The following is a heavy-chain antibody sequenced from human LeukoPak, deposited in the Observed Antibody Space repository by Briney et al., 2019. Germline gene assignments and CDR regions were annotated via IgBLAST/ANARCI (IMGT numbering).Heavy chain of an antibody. V-gene: IGHV3-20*04. J-gene: IGHJ4*02. Sequence: GGSLRLSCAASGFTFDDYGMSWVRQAPGRGLEWVSGINWNGGSTGYADSVKGRFTISRDNAKNSLYLQMNSLRAEDTALYYCARDLGLSLYRSSTSCLAFDYWGQGTLVTVSS. CDR1: GFTFDDYG. D-gene: IGHD2-2*01. CDR2: INWNGGST. CDR3: ARDLGLSLYRSSTSCLAFDY.